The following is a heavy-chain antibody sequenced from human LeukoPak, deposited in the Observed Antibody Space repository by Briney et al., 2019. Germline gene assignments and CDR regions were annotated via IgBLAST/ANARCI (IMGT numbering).Heavy chain of an antibody. CDR1: GGSISSYY. V-gene: IGHV4-59*01. CDR2: IFYSGST. CDR3: ARAGYYYDSSGYYQDWFDP. Sequence: SETLSLTCTVSGGSISSYYWSWIRQPPGKGLEWIGYIFYSGSTNYNPSLKSRVTISVDTSKNQFSLTLSSVPAADTAVYYCARAGYYYDSSGYYQDWFDPWGQGTLVTASS. D-gene: IGHD3-22*01. J-gene: IGHJ5*02.